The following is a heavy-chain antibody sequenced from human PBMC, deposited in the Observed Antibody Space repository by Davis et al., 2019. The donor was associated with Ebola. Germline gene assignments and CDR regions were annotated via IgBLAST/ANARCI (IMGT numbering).Heavy chain of an antibody. D-gene: IGHD1-26*01. CDR1: GFTFSSYG. V-gene: IGHV3-30*18. CDR2: ISYDGSNK. J-gene: IGHJ4*02. Sequence: GESLKISCAASGFTFSSYGMHWVRQAPGKGLEWVAVISYDGSNKYYADSVKGRFTISRDNSKNTLYLQMNSQRADDTAVYYCAKQRGVGAIDYDYWGRGTVVTVSS. CDR3: AKQRGVGAIDYDY.